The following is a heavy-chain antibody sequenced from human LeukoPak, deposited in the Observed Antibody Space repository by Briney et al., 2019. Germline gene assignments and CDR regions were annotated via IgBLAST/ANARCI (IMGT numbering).Heavy chain of an antibody. Sequence: ASVKVSCKASGGTFSSYAISWVRQAPGQGLEWMGGIIPIFGTANYAQKFQGRVTITADESTSTAYMELSSLRSEDTAVYYCASGPLTIFGVVSGAFDIWGQGTMVTVSS. CDR2: IIPIFGTA. CDR3: ASGPLTIFGVVSGAFDI. V-gene: IGHV1-69*13. D-gene: IGHD3-3*01. CDR1: GGTFSSYA. J-gene: IGHJ3*02.